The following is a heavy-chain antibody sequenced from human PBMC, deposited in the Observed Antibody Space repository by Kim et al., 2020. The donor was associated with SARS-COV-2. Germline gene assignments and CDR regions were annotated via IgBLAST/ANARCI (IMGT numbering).Heavy chain of an antibody. CDR1: GGSISSSNW. CDR3: ASMDYGDYVGAFDI. Sequence: SETLSLTCAVSGGSISSSNWWSWVRQPPGKGLAWIGEIYHSGSTNYNPSLKSRVTISVDNSKNQFSLKLSSVTAADTAVYYCASMDYGDYVGAFDIWGQGTMVTVSS. V-gene: IGHV4-4*02. D-gene: IGHD4-17*01. CDR2: IYHSGST. J-gene: IGHJ3*02.